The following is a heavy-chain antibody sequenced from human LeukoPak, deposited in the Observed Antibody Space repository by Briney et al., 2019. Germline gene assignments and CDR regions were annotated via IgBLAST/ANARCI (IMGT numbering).Heavy chain of an antibody. Sequence: GGSLRLACAVSGITLSNYVMSWVRQAPGKGLDWVAGIRDSAGRRNYADSVKGRFTISRDNPKNTLYLQMNSLRVEDTAVYFCAKRGVVTRVILVGFHKEAYYFDSWGQGALVTVSS. D-gene: IGHD3-22*01. V-gene: IGHV3-23*01. CDR1: GITLSNYV. CDR2: IRDSAGRR. J-gene: IGHJ4*02. CDR3: AKRGVVTRVILVGFHKEAYYFDS.